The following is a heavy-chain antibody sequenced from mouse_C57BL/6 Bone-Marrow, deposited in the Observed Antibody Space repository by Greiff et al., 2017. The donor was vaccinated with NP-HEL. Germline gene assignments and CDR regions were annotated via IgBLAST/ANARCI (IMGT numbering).Heavy chain of an antibody. Sequence: QVTLKVSGPGILQSSQTLSLTCSFSGFSLSTSGMGVSWIRQPSGKGLEWLAHIYWDDDKRYNPSLKSRLTISKDTSRNQVFLKITSVDTADTATYYCAALITTVVAPYYFDYWGQGTTLTVSS. J-gene: IGHJ2*01. CDR2: IYWDDDK. V-gene: IGHV8-12*01. CDR3: AALITTVVAPYYFDY. CDR1: GFSLSTSGMG. D-gene: IGHD1-1*01.